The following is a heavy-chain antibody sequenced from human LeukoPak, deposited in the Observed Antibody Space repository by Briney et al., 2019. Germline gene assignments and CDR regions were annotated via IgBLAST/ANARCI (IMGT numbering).Heavy chain of an antibody. CDR1: GFPFSTYN. J-gene: IGHJ6*03. Sequence: PGGSLRLSCAASGFPFSTYNMNWVRQAPGKGLEWVSHITSDSGATHYADSVQGRFTISRDNAKNSLYLQMSSLRVEDTAVYYCARDISTFYYYYMDVWGKGTTVTVSS. V-gene: IGHV3-48*01. CDR2: ITSDSGAT. D-gene: IGHD2/OR15-2a*01. CDR3: ARDISTFYYYYMDV.